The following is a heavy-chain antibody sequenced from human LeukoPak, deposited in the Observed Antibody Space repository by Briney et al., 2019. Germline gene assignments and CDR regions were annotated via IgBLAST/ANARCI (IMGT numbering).Heavy chain of an antibody. CDR3: ARGPYYYGSGSYAPSDYYYYGVDV. CDR1: GGSFSGYY. D-gene: IGHD3-10*01. CDR2: INHSGST. Sequence: PSETLSLTCAVYGGSFSGYYWSWIRQPPGKGLEWIGEINHSGSTNYNPSLKSRVTISVDTSKNQFSLKLSSVTAADTAVYYCARGPYYYGSGSYAPSDYYYYGVDVWGQGTTVTVSS. V-gene: IGHV4-34*01. J-gene: IGHJ6*02.